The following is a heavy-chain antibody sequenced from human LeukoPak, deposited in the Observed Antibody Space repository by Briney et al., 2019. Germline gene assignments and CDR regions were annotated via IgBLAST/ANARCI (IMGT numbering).Heavy chain of an antibody. CDR2: IYTRGST. V-gene: IGHV4-61*02. CDR3: ARARDIVVVAANWFDP. CDR1: GGSICSGSDY. J-gene: IGHJ5*02. D-gene: IGHD2-21*02. Sequence: SETLSLTCTVSGGSICSGSDYWRWVRQPAGRGLEWIARIYTRGSTQYNPSLKSRVTISVDTSNNQFSLKLGSVTAADKAMDYYARARDIVVVAANWFDPWGQGTLVTVSS.